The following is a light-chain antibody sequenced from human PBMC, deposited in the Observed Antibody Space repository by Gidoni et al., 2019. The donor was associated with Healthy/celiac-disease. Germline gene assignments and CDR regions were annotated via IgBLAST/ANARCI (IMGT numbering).Light chain of an antibody. J-gene: IGLJ1*01. CDR1: SSNIGSNY. Sequence: QSVLTQPPSASETPGQRVTISCSGSSSNIGSNYVYWYQQLPGTAPKLLIYSNNQRPSGDPDRFSGSKSGTSASLAISGLRSEDEADYYCAAWDDSLSGYVFGTGTKVTVL. CDR3: AAWDDSLSGYV. V-gene: IGLV1-47*02. CDR2: SNN.